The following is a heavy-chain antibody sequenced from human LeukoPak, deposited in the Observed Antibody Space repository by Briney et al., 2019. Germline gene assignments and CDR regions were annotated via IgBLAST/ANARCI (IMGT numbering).Heavy chain of an antibody. CDR3: ARDRGYSSFDY. D-gene: IGHD6-19*01. V-gene: IGHV3-7*01. CDR1: GFTFRTSW. J-gene: IGHJ4*02. CDR2: INPDGSEK. Sequence: GGSLRLSCGASGFTFRTSWMNWVRQAPGKGLEWVASINPDGSEKYSVDSVKGRFTISRDNAKNSLYLQMNSLRAEDTAVYYCARDRGYSSFDYWGQGTPVTVSS.